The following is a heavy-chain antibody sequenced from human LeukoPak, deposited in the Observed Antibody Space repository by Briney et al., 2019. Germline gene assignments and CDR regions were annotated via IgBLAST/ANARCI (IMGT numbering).Heavy chain of an antibody. CDR1: GFTFSDYY. J-gene: IGHJ4*02. Sequence: PGGSLRLSCAASGFTFSDYYMSWIRQAPGKGLEWVSYISSASGGIYYADSVKGRFTISRDNAKNSLFLQMNSLRAEDTAVYYCAGLPAYCSSTSCYYDYWGQGTLVTVSS. CDR2: ISSASGGI. V-gene: IGHV3-11*04. D-gene: IGHD2-2*01. CDR3: AGLPAYCSSTSCYYDY.